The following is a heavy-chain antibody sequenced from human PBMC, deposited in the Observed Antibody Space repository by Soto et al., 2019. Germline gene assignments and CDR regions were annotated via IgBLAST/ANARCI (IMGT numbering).Heavy chain of an antibody. D-gene: IGHD5-12*01. Sequence: QITLQESGPTLVKPTQTLTLTCTFSGFSFTTAGVAVGWIRQTPGGALEWLTLIYYNDDRRFSPSLKTRLTITGDTSKNQVVLSLTNVDPVDTATYFCAHSDGGYEIIYFDFWGQGIPVTVSS. CDR2: IYYNDDR. CDR1: GFSFTTAGVA. V-gene: IGHV2-5*01. CDR3: AHSDGGYEIIYFDF. J-gene: IGHJ4*02.